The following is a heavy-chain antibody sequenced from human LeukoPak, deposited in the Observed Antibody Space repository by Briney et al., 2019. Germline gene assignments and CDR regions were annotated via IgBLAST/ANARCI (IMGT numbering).Heavy chain of an antibody. CDR2: ISAYNGNT. D-gene: IGHD2-2*01. V-gene: IGHV1-18*01. CDR3: ARDREYQLLGGSYFDY. CDR1: GYTFTSYG. J-gene: IGHJ4*02. Sequence: ASVKVSCKASGYTFTSYGISWVRQAPGQGLEWMGWISAYNGNTNYAQKLQGRVTVTTDTSTSTAYMELRSLRSDDTAVYYCARDREYQLLGGSYFDYWGQGTLVTVSS.